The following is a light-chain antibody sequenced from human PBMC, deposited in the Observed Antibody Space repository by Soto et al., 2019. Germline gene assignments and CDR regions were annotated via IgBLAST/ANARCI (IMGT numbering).Light chain of an antibody. CDR3: QQDGSSGT. J-gene: IGKJ1*01. CDR1: QSVSNNY. Sequence: IVLTQSPGTLSLAPGERATLSCRASQSVSNNYLAWYQQKPGQAPRLLIYGASNRATGIPDRFNGSGSGTDFTLTISRLEPQDFAVYYCQQDGSSGTFGQGTKVDI. CDR2: GAS. V-gene: IGKV3-20*01.